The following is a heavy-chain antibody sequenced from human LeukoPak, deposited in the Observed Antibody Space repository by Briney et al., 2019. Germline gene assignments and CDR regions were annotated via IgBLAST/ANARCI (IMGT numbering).Heavy chain of an antibody. J-gene: IGHJ5*02. CDR2: IYYSGST. V-gene: IGHV4-59*01. CDR3: AREIPRVLGECFDP. D-gene: IGHD4/OR15-4a*01. Sequence: SETLSLACTVSGGSISSYYWSWIRQPPGKGLEWIGYIYYSGSTNYNPSLKSRVTISVDTSKNQSSLKLSSVTAADTAVYYCAREIPRVLGECFDPWGQGTLVTVSS. CDR1: GGSISSYY.